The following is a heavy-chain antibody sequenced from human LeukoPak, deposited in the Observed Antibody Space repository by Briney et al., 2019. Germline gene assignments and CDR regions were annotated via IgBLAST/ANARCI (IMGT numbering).Heavy chain of an antibody. CDR2: INHSGST. V-gene: IGHV4-34*01. Sequence: SWIRQPPGKGLEWIGEINHSGSTNYNPSLKSRVTISVDTSKNQFSLKLSSVTAADTAVYYCASTGYSSSWYPTYDYWGQGTLVTVSS. J-gene: IGHJ4*02. CDR3: ASTGYSSSWYPTYDY. D-gene: IGHD6-13*01.